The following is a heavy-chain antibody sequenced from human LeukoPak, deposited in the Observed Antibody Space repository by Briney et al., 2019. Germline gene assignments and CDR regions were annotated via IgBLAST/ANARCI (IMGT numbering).Heavy chain of an antibody. CDR1: GGSISSGGYY. J-gene: IGHJ5*02. V-gene: IGHV4-31*03. CDR2: IYYSGST. D-gene: IGHD6-6*01. CDR3: ARGGEDSSSSSWFDP. Sequence: SETLSLTCTISGGSISSGGYYWSWIRQHPGKGLEWIGYIYYSGSTYYNPSLKSRVTISVDTSKNQFSLKLSSVTAADTAVYYCARGGEDSSSSSWFDPWGQGTLVTVSS.